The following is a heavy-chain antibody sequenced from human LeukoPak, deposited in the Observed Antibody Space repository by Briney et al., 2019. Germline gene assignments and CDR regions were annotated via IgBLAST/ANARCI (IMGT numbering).Heavy chain of an antibody. Sequence: GSSVKVSCKASGGTFSSYAISWVRQAPGQGLEWMGGIIPIFGTANYAQKFQGRVTITADKSTSTAYMELSSLRSEDTAVYYCARLRGIVATMNWFDPWGQGTLVTVSS. CDR1: GGTFSSYA. CDR2: IIPIFGTA. CDR3: ARLRGIVATMNWFDP. D-gene: IGHD5-12*01. J-gene: IGHJ5*02. V-gene: IGHV1-69*06.